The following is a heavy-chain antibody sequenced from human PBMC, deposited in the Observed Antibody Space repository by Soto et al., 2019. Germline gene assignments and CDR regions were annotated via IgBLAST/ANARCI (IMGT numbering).Heavy chain of an antibody. Sequence: QVQLVQSGPGVRKPGSWVKVSCKASGATFSSYAISWVQKAPGQGLEWMGGIIPIFGTANYAQKFQGRVTITADESTSTAYMELSSLRSEDTAVYYCARVRYYYDSSGYDTSYYYYGMDVWGQGTTVTVSS. D-gene: IGHD3-22*01. J-gene: IGHJ6*02. V-gene: IGHV1-69*01. CDR2: IIPIFGTA. CDR3: ARVRYYYDSSGYDTSYYYYGMDV. CDR1: GATFSSYA.